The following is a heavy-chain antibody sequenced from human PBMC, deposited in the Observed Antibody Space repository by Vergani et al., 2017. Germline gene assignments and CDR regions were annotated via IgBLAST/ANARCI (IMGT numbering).Heavy chain of an antibody. D-gene: IGHD2-2*01. Sequence: EVQLVESGGGLVQPGGSLRLSCAASGFTFSSYWMHWVRQAPGKGLVWVSRINSDGSSTSSADSVKGRFTISRDNAKNTLYLQMNSLRAEDTAVYYCARDGIVVVPAAMDYYYYYDMDVWGKGTTVTVSS. CDR1: GFTFSSYW. J-gene: IGHJ6*03. V-gene: IGHV3-74*01. CDR2: INSDGSST. CDR3: ARDGIVVVPAAMDYYYYYDMDV.